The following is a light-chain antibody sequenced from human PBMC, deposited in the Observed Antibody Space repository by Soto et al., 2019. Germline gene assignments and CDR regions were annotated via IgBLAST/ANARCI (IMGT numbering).Light chain of an antibody. V-gene: IGLV2-23*01. CDR1: SSDVGSYNL. CDR2: EGS. Sequence: QSALTQPDSVSGSPGQSITISCTGTSSDVGSYNLVSWYQQHPGKAAKLMIYEGSKRPSGVSNRFSGSKSGNPASLTISGIQAEDEADYYCCSYAGSSTPYVFGPGTTHTVL. J-gene: IGLJ1*01. CDR3: CSYAGSSTPYV.